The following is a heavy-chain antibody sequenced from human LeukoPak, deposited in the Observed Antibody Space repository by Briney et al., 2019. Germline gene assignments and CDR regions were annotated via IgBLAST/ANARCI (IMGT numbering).Heavy chain of an antibody. J-gene: IGHJ4*02. CDR2: INPSGGST. CDR1: GYTFTSYY. V-gene: IGHV1-46*01. CDR3: ATSRGYCSSTSCRDDYYFDY. D-gene: IGHD2-2*01. Sequence: GASVKVSCKASGYTFTSYYMHWVRQAPGQGLEWMGIINPSGGSTSYAQKFQGRVTMTRDTSTSTVYMELSRLRSDDTAVYYCATSRGYCSSTSCRDDYYFDYWGQGTLVTVSS.